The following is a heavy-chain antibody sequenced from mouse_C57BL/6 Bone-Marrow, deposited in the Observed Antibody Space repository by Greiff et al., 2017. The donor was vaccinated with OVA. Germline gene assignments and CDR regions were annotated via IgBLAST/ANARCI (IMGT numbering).Heavy chain of an antibody. CDR3: ARGDGYDEG. J-gene: IGHJ2*01. CDR1: GYTFTSYW. D-gene: IGHD2-2*01. Sequence: QVQLQQPGAELVRPGTSVKLSCKASGYTFTSYWMHWVKQRPGQGLEWIGVIDPSDSYTNYNQKFKGKATLTVDTSSSTAYMQLSSLTSEDSAVYYCARGDGYDEGWGQGTTLTVSS. CDR2: IDPSDSYT. V-gene: IGHV1-59*01.